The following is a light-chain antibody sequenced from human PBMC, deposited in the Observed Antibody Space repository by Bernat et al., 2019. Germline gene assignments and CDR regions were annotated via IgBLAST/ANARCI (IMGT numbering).Light chain of an antibody. CDR2: GAS. V-gene: IGKV1-16*01. CDR3: QQYDRYPLT. J-gene: IGKJ4*01. Sequence: DIQMTQSPSSASASVVDRVIITCRSTQDISKHLAWFQQKPGKAPKSLIYGASTLYSGVPSRFSGSGSGTAFTLTISSLQPEDLGTYYCQQYDRYPLTFGGGTKVEVK. CDR1: QDISKH.